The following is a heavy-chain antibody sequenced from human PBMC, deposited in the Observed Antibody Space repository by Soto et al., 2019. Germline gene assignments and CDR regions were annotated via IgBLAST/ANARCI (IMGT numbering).Heavy chain of an antibody. Sequence: QVQLVQSGAEVKKPGSSVKVSCKASGGTFSNFALISWVRQAPGQGLEWVGGIIPIYATVNYAQKFQDRITLTADESTTTAYMDLGSLSSEDTAVYYCARELLGFGYTYGDVGGQGTTVTVSS. CDR3: ARELLGFGYTYGDV. CDR1: GGTFSNFA. CDR2: IIPIYATV. V-gene: IGHV1-69*12. D-gene: IGHD3-10*01. J-gene: IGHJ6*01.